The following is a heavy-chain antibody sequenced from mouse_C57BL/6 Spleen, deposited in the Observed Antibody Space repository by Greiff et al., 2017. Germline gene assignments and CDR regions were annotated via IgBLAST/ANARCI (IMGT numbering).Heavy chain of an antibody. CDR2: IDPSDSYT. V-gene: IGHV1-69*01. CDR1: GYTFTSYW. CDR3: ARPTGYFDV. J-gene: IGHJ1*03. Sequence: QVQLQQPGAELVMPGASVKLSCKASGYTFTSYWMHWVKQRPGQGLEWIGEIDPSDSYTNYNQKFKGKSTLTVDKSSSTAYMQLSSLTSEDSAVYYCARPTGYFDVWGTGTTVTVSS.